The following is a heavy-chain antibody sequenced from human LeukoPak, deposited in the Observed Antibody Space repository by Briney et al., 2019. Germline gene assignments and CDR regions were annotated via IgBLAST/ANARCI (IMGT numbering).Heavy chain of an antibody. Sequence: GGSLRLSCAASRFTFSSYAMSWVRQAPGKGLEWVSAISGSGGRTYYADSVKGRFTISRDNSKSTLYLQMNSLRAEDTAVYYCAKAYYYESSGLDYWGQGTLVTVAS. CDR2: ISGSGGRT. CDR3: AKAYYYESSGLDY. D-gene: IGHD3-22*01. CDR1: RFTFSSYA. V-gene: IGHV3-23*01. J-gene: IGHJ4*02.